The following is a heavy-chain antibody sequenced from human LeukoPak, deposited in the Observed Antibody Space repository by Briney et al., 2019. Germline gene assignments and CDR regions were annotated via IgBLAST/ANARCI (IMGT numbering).Heavy chain of an antibody. Sequence: SSETLSLTCAVSGGSFFGSHWNWIRQSPEKGLEWIGEINHSGSTNYNASLKSRVTISVDTSKNQFSLRLSSVTAADTAVYYCAPRGDIEHSYGYGKWFDPWGQGTRVTVSS. D-gene: IGHD5-18*01. CDR2: INHSGST. V-gene: IGHV4-34*01. CDR3: APRGDIEHSYGYGKWFDP. CDR1: GGSFFGSH. J-gene: IGHJ5*02.